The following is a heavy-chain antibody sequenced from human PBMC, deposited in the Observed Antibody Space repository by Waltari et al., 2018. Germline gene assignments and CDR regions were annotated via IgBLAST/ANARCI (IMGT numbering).Heavy chain of an antibody. CDR3: ARGEYYDFWSGYYRSYYFDY. J-gene: IGHJ4*02. CDR1: GGSFSGYY. V-gene: IGHV4-34*01. D-gene: IGHD3-3*01. CDR2: INHSGST. Sequence: QVQLQQWGAGLLKPSATLSLTCAVYGGSFSGYYWSWIRQPPGKGLDWIGEINHSGSTNYNPSLKSRVTISVDTSKNQFSLKLSSVTAADTAVYYCARGEYYDFWSGYYRSYYFDYWGQGTLVTVSS.